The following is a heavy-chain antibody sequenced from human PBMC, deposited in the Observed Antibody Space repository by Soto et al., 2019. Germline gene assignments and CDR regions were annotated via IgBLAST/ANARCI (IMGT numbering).Heavy chain of an antibody. J-gene: IGHJ1*01. Sequence: ASVKVSCKASGYTFTSYAMHWVRQAPGQRLEWMGWINAGNGNTKYSQKFQGRVTITRDTSASTAYMELSSLRSEDTAVYYCARDPIAVAGTGYLQHWGQGTLVTVSS. V-gene: IGHV1-3*01. CDR2: INAGNGNT. CDR1: GYTFTSYA. D-gene: IGHD6-19*01. CDR3: ARDPIAVAGTGYLQH.